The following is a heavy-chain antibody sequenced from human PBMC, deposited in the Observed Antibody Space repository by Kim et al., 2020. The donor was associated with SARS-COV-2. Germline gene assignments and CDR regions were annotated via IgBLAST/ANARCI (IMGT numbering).Heavy chain of an antibody. V-gene: IGHV1-24*01. CDR2: FDPEDGET. CDR1: GYTFTELS. Sequence: ASVKVSCKVSGYTFTELSMRWVRQAPGKGLEWMGGFDPEDGETNYAQKFQGRVTMTEDTSTDTAYMELSSLRSEDTAVYYCATGFGNGTADYYYYYGMDVWGQGTTVTVSS. CDR3: ATGFGNGTADYYYYYGMDV. J-gene: IGHJ6*02. D-gene: IGHD3-16*01.